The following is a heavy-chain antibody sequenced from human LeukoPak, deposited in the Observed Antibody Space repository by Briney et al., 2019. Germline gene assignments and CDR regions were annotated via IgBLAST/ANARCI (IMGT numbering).Heavy chain of an antibody. V-gene: IGHV4-39*02. CDR3: AREVVVAATHPYNWFDP. CDR2: IYYSGST. CDR1: GGSISSSSYY. Sequence: SETLSLTCTVSGGSISSSSYYWGWIRQPPGKGLEWIGYIYYSGSTYYNPSLKSRVTISVDTSKNQFSLKLSSVTAADTAVYYCAREVVVAATHPYNWFDPWGQGTLVTVSS. J-gene: IGHJ5*02. D-gene: IGHD2-15*01.